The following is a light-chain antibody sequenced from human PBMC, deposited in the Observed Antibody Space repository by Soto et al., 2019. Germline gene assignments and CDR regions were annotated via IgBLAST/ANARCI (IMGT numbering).Light chain of an antibody. CDR2: EVS. Sequence: QSALPQPASVSGSPGQSITISCTGTSSDVGGYDYVSWYQLHPGKAPKLMIFEVSNRPSGVSYRFSGSKSGNTASLTISGLQAEDEADYFCSSYSISTAYLFGTGTKVTV. J-gene: IGLJ1*01. CDR3: SSYSISTAYL. CDR1: SSDVGGYDY. V-gene: IGLV2-14*01.